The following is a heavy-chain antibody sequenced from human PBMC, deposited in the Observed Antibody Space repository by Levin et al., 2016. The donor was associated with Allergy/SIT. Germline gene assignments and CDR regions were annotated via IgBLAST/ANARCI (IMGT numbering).Heavy chain of an antibody. CDR3: AREAAVVVPAAMLSYYYYMDV. D-gene: IGHD2-2*01. Sequence: SVKVSCKASGGTFSSYAISWVRQAPGQGLEWMGGIIPIFGTANYAQKFQGRVTITADESTSTAYMELSSLRSEDTAVYYCAREAAVVVPAAMLSYYYYMDVWGKGTTVTSP. J-gene: IGHJ6*03. CDR2: IIPIFGTA. CDR1: GGTFSSYA. V-gene: IGHV1-69*13.